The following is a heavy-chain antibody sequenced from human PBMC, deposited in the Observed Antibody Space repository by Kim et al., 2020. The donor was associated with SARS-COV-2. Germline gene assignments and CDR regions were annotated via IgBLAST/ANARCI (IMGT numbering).Heavy chain of an antibody. V-gene: IGHV1-2*02. CDR1: GYTFTGYY. CDR3: AREEAYCSGGSCYGAFDI. CDR2: INPNSGGT. D-gene: IGHD2-15*01. J-gene: IGHJ3*02. Sequence: ASVKVSCKASGYTFTGYYMHWVRQAPGQGLEWMGWINPNSGGTNYAQKFQGRVTMTRDTSISTAYMELSRLRSDDTAVYYCAREEAYCSGGSCYGAFDIWGQGTMVTVSS.